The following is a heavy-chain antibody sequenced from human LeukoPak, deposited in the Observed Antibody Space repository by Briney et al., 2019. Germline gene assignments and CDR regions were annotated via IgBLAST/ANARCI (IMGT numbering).Heavy chain of an antibody. Sequence: GGSLRLSCAVSGFTFSSYWMHWVRQAPGKGLVWVSRINTDGGTTNYADSVEGRFTVSRDKSKNTLYLQMNSLRTEDTAVYYCAKGLYYKDRSGYPAWGQGTLVTISS. CDR3: AKGLYYKDRSGYPA. CDR2: INTDGGTT. V-gene: IGHV3-74*01. CDR1: GFTFSSYW. D-gene: IGHD3-22*01. J-gene: IGHJ5*02.